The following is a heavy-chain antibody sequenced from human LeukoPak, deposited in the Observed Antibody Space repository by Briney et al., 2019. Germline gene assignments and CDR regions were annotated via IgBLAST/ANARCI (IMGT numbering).Heavy chain of an antibody. CDR2: IYYSGTTYSGST. J-gene: IGHJ4*02. V-gene: IGHV4-39*07. D-gene: IGHD2-8*01. CDR1: GVSISNSNYY. CDR3: ARMGFRYCTNGVCEYYFDY. Sequence: SETLSLTCTVSGVSISNSNYYWGWIRQPPGKGLEWIGSIYYSGTTYSGSTYYNPSLKSRVTISVDTSKNQFSLKLSSVTAADTAVYYCARMGFRYCTNGVCEYYFDYWGQGTLVTVSS.